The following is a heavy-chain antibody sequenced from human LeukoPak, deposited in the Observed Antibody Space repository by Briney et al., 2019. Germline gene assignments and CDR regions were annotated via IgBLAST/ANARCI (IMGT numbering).Heavy chain of an antibody. J-gene: IGHJ6*03. CDR3: AGEAFWSGYYYYYYYYMDV. V-gene: IGHV3-72*01. CDR2: TRNKANSYTT. D-gene: IGHD3-3*01. Sequence: GGSLRLSCAASGFTFTNAWMSWVRQAPGKGLEWVGRTRNKANSYTTEYAASVKGRFTISRDDSKNSLYLQMNSLKTEDTAVYYCAGEAFWSGYYYYYYYYMDVWGKGTTVTVSS. CDR1: GFTFTNAW.